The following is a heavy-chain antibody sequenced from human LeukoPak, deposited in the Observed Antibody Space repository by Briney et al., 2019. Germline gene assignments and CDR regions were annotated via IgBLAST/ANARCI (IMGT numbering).Heavy chain of an antibody. J-gene: IGHJ6*02. Sequence: GSLRLSWAASGFNVSSNYMNLVRQAPGKGLEWVSVMYSGGSTFYGDSVKGRFTISRDNSMNTLYLQMNSLRVDDTAVYYCAREQVVVGRGYYGMDVWGQGTTVTVSS. CDR3: AREQVVVGRGYYGMDV. CDR2: MYSGGST. CDR1: GFNVSSNY. D-gene: IGHD2-2*01. V-gene: IGHV3-66*01.